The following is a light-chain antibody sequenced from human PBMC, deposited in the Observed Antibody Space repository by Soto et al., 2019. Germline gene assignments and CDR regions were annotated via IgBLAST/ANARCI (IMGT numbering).Light chain of an antibody. CDR2: DAS. CDR3: QQYGTSPPLT. CDR1: QCVSSNY. J-gene: IGKJ4*01. V-gene: IGKV3-20*01. Sequence: ERVLTRYPGTLYLSHGERATLSCRAIQCVSSNYLAWYQQKPGQAPRLLMYDASSRATGIPDRFSGSGSATDFTLTISRLEPEDFAVYYCQQYGTSPPLTFGGGAKVDTK.